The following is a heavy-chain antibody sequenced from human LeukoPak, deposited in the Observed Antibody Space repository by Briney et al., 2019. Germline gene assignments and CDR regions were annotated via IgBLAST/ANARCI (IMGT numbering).Heavy chain of an antibody. CDR3: ARVGSEQYRGAFDI. J-gene: IGHJ3*02. V-gene: IGHV3-7*01. CDR1: EFTFSSCW. Sequence: GGSLRLSCVGSEFTFSSCWMTWVRQAQGDGLEWVANINQDGSETHYVDSVEGRFTISRDNARNSLFLQLNILRAEDTALYYCARVGSEQYRGAFDIWGQGTMVTVSS. D-gene: IGHD1/OR15-1a*01. CDR2: INQDGSET.